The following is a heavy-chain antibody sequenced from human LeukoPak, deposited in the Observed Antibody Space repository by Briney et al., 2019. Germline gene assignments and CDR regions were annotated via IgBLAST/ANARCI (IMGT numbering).Heavy chain of an antibody. CDR2: IYYSGST. CDR3: ARLGSSGWYTNYWFDP. V-gene: IGHV4-39*01. D-gene: IGHD6-19*01. J-gene: IGHJ5*02. CDR1: GGSISSSSYY. Sequence: SDTLSLTCTVSGGSISSSSYYWGWIRQPPGKGLEWIGSIYYSGSTYYNPSLKSRVTISVDTSKNQFSLKLSSVTAADTAVYYCARLGSSGWYTNYWFDPWGQGTLVTVSS.